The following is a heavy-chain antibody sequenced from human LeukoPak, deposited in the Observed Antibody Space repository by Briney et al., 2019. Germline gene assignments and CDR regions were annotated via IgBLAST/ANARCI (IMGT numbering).Heavy chain of an antibody. Sequence: PGGSLRLSCAVSGVSISSSYMNWVRQAPGKGLECVSVISSGGGIYYADSVNGRFTISRDNSKNMFYLQMNSLRVEDTAVYYCARDPVPEFWGQGTMVTVSS. CDR2: ISSGGGI. CDR3: ARDPVPEF. D-gene: IGHD1-14*01. V-gene: IGHV3-53*01. J-gene: IGHJ3*01. CDR1: GVSISSSY.